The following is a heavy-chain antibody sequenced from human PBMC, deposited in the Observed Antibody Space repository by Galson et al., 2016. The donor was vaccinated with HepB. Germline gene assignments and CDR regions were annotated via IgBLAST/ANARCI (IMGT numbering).Heavy chain of an antibody. CDR2: INSDGSST. CDR1: GFTFSSCW. Sequence: SLRLSCAASGFTFSSCWMHWVRQAPGKGLVWVSRINSDGSSTSYAYSVRGRFTISRDNSKNTVYLQMDSLSAGDTAVYYCAREYLGGFGDYVPLFDSWGQGTLVTVSS. J-gene: IGHJ4*03. CDR3: AREYLGGFGDYVPLFDS. D-gene: IGHD3-16*01. V-gene: IGHV3-74*01.